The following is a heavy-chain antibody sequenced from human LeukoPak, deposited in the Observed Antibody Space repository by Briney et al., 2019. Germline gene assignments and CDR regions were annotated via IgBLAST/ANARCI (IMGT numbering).Heavy chain of an antibody. CDR2: ITADGGGT. CDR1: GFSFGSSV. J-gene: IGHJ4*02. D-gene: IGHD4-17*01. V-gene: IGHV3-23*01. Sequence: GGSLRLSCAASGFSFGSSVMSWVRQAPGKGLEWVSAITADGGGTNHADPVKGRFTNSRDNSKSTLYLQMNSLRAEDTAVYYCVKEDHYGDYVQIDHWGQGTLVTVSS. CDR3: VKEDHYGDYVQIDH.